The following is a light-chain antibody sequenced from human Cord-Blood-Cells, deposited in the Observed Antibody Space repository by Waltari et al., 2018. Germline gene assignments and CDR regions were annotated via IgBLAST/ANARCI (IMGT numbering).Light chain of an antibody. CDR1: QSVSSSY. J-gene: IGKJ2*01. V-gene: IGKV3-20*01. CDR3: QQYGSSQEYT. Sequence: EIVLTQSPGTLSLSPGERATFSCRASQSVSSSYLAWYQQKPGQAPRLLIYGASSRATGIPDRFSGSGSGTDFTLTISRLEPEDFAVYYCQQYGSSQEYTFGQGTKLEIK. CDR2: GAS.